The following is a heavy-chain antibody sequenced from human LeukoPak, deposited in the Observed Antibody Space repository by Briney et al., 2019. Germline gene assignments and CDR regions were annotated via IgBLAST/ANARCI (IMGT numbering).Heavy chain of an antibody. CDR3: ARDDYGDYAGFGY. Sequence: GGSLRLSCAASGFTFSSYSMTWVRQAPGKGLEWVSSISSSSSYIYYADSVKGRFTISRDNAKNSLYLQMTSLRAEDTAVYYCARDDYGDYAGFGYWGQGTLVTVSS. J-gene: IGHJ4*02. CDR2: ISSSSSYI. V-gene: IGHV3-21*01. CDR1: GFTFSSYS. D-gene: IGHD4-17*01.